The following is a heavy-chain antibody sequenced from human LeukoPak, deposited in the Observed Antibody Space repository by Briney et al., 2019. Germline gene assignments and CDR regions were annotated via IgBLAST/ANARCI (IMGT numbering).Heavy chain of an antibody. J-gene: IGHJ6*03. Sequence: GGSLRLSCAAPGFTFSSYWMSWVRQAPGKGLEWVANIKQDGSEKYYVDSVKGRFTISRDNAKNSLYLQMNSLRAEDTAVYYCAKTGYSSSWFYYYYHYMDVWGKGTTVTVSS. D-gene: IGHD6-13*01. CDR3: AKTGYSSSWFYYYYHYMDV. CDR2: IKQDGSEK. V-gene: IGHV3-7*01. CDR1: GFTFSSYW.